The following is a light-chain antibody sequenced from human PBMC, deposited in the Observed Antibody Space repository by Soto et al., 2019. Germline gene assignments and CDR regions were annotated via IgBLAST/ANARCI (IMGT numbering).Light chain of an antibody. CDR2: AAS. CDR3: QQSYSTPPDT. CDR1: QTISRY. V-gene: IGKV1-39*01. J-gene: IGKJ2*01. Sequence: DTQLTQSPSSLSASVGDRVSITCRASQTISRYLNWYQQKPGKAPKRLIYAASTLESGVPSRFSGSGSGTDFTLTISSLQPEDFATYYCQQSYSTPPDTFGQGTKVDIK.